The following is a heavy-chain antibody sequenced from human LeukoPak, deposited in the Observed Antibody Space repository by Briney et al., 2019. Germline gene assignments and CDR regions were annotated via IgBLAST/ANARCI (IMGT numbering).Heavy chain of an antibody. CDR3: ARAQWLVDY. CDR2: INHSGST. J-gene: IGHJ4*02. Sequence: PSETLSLTCAVYGGSFSGYYWSWIRQPPGKGLEWIGEINHSGSTNYNPSLKSRVTISVDTSKNQFSLKLSSVTAAVTAVYYCARAQWLVDYWGQGTLVTVSS. CDR1: GGSFSGYY. V-gene: IGHV4-34*01. D-gene: IGHD6-19*01.